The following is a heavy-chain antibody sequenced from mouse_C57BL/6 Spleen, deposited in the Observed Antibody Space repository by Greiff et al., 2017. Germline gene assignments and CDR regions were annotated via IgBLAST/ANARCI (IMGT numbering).Heavy chain of an antibody. CDR2: IDPETGGT. Sequence: VQLQQSGAELVRPGASVTLSCKASGYTFTDYEMHWVKQTPVHGLEWIGAIDPETGGTAYNQKFKGKVILTADKSSSTAYMELRSLTSEDSAVYYCRNGEGGYWGQGTTLTVSS. CDR3: RNGEGGY. CDR1: GYTFTDYE. D-gene: IGHD2-13*01. V-gene: IGHV1-15*01. J-gene: IGHJ2*01.